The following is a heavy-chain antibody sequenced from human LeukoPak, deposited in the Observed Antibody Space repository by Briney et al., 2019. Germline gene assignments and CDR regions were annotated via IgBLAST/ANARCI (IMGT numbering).Heavy chain of an antibody. CDR1: GFIFSRYS. J-gene: IGHJ1*01. Sequence: GSLRLACAASGFIFSRYSMNWVRQAPGKGLEWVASITGRGTNTYYADAVKGRFTISRDNSRNTVFLQMSSLTVDDTAVYYCANLQYWGQGSLVVVS. CDR2: ITGRGTNT. V-gene: IGHV3-23*01. CDR3: ANLQY.